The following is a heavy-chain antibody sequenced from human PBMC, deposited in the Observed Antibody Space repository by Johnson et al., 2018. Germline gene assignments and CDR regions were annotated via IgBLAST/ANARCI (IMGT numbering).Heavy chain of an antibody. CDR1: GDSISGNY. J-gene: IGHJ3*02. CDR2: IYYRRSS. Sequence: QVQLQESGPGLVKPSETLSLTCTVSGDSISGNYWTWIRQPPGKGLEWIGYIYYRRSSNYNLSLKSRVTISVDTSKNQLSLTLSSVIASDTAVYYCERVFSYDRKPSDAFDIWGQGTMVTVSS. CDR3: ERVFSYDRKPSDAFDI. D-gene: IGHD2-8*01. V-gene: IGHV4-59*01.